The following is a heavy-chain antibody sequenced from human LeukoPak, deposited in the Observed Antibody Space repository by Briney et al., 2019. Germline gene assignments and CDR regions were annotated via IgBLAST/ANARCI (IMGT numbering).Heavy chain of an antibody. V-gene: IGHV3-30*01. CDR3: ASLSGSFTFDY. J-gene: IGHJ4*02. D-gene: IGHD1-26*01. CDR1: GFTFSSYA. Sequence: QTGGSLRLSCAASGFTFSSYAMHWVRQAPGKGLEWVAVISYDGSNKYYADSVKGRFTISRDNSKNTLYLQMNSLRAEDTAVYYCASLSGSFTFDYWGQGTLVTVSS. CDR2: ISYDGSNK.